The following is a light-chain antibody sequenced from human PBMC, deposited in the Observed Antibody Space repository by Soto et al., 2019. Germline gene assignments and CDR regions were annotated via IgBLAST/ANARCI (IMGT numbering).Light chain of an antibody. CDR2: AAS. CDR3: QRLQA. CDR1: QGISSY. V-gene: IGKV1-9*01. Sequence: DIQLTQSPSFLSASVGDRVTITCRASQGISSYLAWYQQIPGKAPKLLIFAASTLQSGVPSRFSGSGSGTEFTLTISDLQPEDFATYYCQRLQAFGQGPRVEMK. J-gene: IGKJ1*01.